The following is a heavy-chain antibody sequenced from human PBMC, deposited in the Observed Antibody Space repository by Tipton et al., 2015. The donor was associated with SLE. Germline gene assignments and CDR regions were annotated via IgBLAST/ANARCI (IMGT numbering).Heavy chain of an antibody. D-gene: IGHD3-3*02. CDR3: ARGPPFMEWERNWFDP. CDR1: GGSIRSYY. V-gene: IGHV4-59*01. J-gene: IGHJ5*02. CDR2: IYHSGIT. Sequence: TLSLTCTVSGGSIRSYYWNWIRQPPGKGLEWIAYIYHSGITNYNPSLQSRVTISVDRSKNQFSLKLTSVTAADTAVYYCARGPPFMEWERNWFDPWGQGTQVTVSS.